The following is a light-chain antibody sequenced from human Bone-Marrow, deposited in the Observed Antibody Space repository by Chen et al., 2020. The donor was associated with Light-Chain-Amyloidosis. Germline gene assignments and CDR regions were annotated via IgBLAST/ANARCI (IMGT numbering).Light chain of an antibody. CDR3: QQFYTTPYT. V-gene: IGKV1-NL1*01. CDR2: GAS. Sequence: DIQMTQSPSSLSACIGDRVTITCRASLGITNSLAWYQQKPGTAPKLLLYGASRLESGVPSRFSGSGSGTDYTLTISSLQPEDFATYFCQQFYTTPYTFGQGTKLDIK. CDR1: LGITNS. J-gene: IGKJ2*01.